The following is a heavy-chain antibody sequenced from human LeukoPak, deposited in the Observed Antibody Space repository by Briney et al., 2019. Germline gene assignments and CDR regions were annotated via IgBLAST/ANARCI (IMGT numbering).Heavy chain of an antibody. D-gene: IGHD1-26*01. V-gene: IGHV4-59*01. CDR3: ARGNSGGYLNWFDP. Sequence: SETLSLTCTVSGGSIRSYYWSWIRQPPGKGLEWIGYIYYSGSTNYNPSLKSRVTISVDTSKNQFSLKLSSVTAADTAVYYCARGNSGGYLNWFDPWGQGTLVTVSS. CDR1: GGSIRSYY. J-gene: IGHJ5*02. CDR2: IYYSGST.